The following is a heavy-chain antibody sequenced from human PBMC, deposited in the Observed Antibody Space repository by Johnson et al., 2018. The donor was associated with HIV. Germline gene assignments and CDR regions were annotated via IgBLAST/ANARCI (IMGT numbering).Heavy chain of an antibody. V-gene: IGHV3-66*02. Sequence: VQLVESGGGLVQPGGSLRLSCAASGFTVSGDYMSWVRQAPGKGLQWFSIILKGRFTISRDNAKNTLYLQMNSLRAEDTAVYYCARGKVAAVGLDAFDIWGQGTMVTVSS. D-gene: IGHD6-13*01. CDR2: I. CDR3: ARGKVAAVGLDAFDI. J-gene: IGHJ3*02. CDR1: GFTVSGDY.